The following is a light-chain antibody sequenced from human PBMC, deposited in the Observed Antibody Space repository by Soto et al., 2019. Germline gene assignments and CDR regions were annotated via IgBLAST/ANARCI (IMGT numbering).Light chain of an antibody. V-gene: IGKV1-39*01. CDR1: QSIRSY. J-gene: IGKJ1*01. Sequence: DIQTTQSPSSLSASVGDRVTITCRASQSIRSYLNWYQQKPGKAPKLLIYAASGLQTGVPSRFSGSGSGTDFTLSISSLQREDFATYYCQQSYITPPGTFGQGTKVEIK. CDR3: QQSYITPPGT. CDR2: AAS.